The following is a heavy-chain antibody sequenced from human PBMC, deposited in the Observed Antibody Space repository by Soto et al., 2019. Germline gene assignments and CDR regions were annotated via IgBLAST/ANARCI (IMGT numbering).Heavy chain of an antibody. J-gene: IGHJ1*01. Sequence: ASVKVSCKASGYTFTSYGISWVRQAPGQGLEWMGWISAYNGNTNYAQKLQGRVTMTTDTSTSTAYMELRSLRSDDTAVYYCARDIAAAGRPLDFQHWGQGTLVTVSS. CDR2: ISAYNGNT. CDR3: ARDIAAAGRPLDFQH. D-gene: IGHD6-13*01. V-gene: IGHV1-18*01. CDR1: GYTFTSYG.